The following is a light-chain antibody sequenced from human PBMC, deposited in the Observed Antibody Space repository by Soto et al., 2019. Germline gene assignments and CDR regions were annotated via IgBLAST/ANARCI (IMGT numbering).Light chain of an antibody. CDR2: DAS. V-gene: IGKV1-5*01. CDR3: QQYNSYSPT. Sequence: DIQMTQSPSTLSASVVDIVTITCRASQSISSWLAWYQQKPGKAPKLLIYDASSLESGVPSRFSGSGSGTEFTLTISSLQPDDFATYYCQQYNSYSPTCGQGTKVDIK. J-gene: IGKJ1*01. CDR1: QSISSW.